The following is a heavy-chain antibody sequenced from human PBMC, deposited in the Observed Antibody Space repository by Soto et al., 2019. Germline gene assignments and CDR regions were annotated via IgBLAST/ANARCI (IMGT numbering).Heavy chain of an antibody. D-gene: IGHD3-3*01. CDR2: ISHSGLR. Sequence: PSETLSLTCIVSGVSISSGYCTWIRQSPGKGLEWIGYISHSGLRHYRASLQSRLTMSVDTSKNQFSLNLTSVTAADTAVYYCARGSGFLEWLLPFDIWGQGTMVTVSS. CDR3: ARGSGFLEWLLPFDI. CDR1: GVSISSGY. J-gene: IGHJ3*02. V-gene: IGHV4-59*12.